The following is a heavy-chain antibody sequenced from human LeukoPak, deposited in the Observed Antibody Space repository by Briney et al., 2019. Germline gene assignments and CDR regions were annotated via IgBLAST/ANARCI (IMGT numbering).Heavy chain of an antibody. Sequence: EASVKVSCKVSGYTLTELSMHWVRQAPGKGLEWMGGFDPEDGETIYAQKFQGRVTMTEDTSTDTAYMELSSLRSEDTAVYYCATEMYYDILTGYYPWGQGTLVTVSS. V-gene: IGHV1-24*01. CDR3: ATEMYYDILTGYYP. D-gene: IGHD3-9*01. CDR1: GYTLTELS. J-gene: IGHJ5*02. CDR2: FDPEDGET.